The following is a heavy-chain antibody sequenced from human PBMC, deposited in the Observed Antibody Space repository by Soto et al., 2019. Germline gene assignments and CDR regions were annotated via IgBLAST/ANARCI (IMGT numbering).Heavy chain of an antibody. D-gene: IGHD3-16*01. Sequence: GGSLRLSCAASGFTFSNYGIHWGRQAPGKGLEWVAVIRNDGSNEYYADSVKGRFTISRDNPKHTLYLQMNSLRAEDTAVYYCAKGPAGGDTHRSADYWGQGALVTVSS. CDR1: GFTFSNYG. J-gene: IGHJ4*02. CDR3: AKGPAGGDTHRSADY. CDR2: IRNDGSNE. V-gene: IGHV3-30*18.